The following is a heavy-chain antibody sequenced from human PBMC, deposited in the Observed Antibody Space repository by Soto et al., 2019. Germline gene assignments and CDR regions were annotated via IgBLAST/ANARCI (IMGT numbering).Heavy chain of an antibody. CDR1: GYTFTDYY. V-gene: IGHV1-2*02. J-gene: IGHJ3*02. D-gene: IGHD5-18*01. CDR2: MNPKSGGA. CDR3: TRENIENSDGLYDAFDI. Sequence: ASVKVSCKTSGYTFTDYYTQWVRQAPGQGLEWMGWMNPKSGGAYFAQKFQGRVTLTRDTSIGTAYIEVNSLTSDDTAVYFCTRENIENSDGLYDAFDIWGQGTTVTVSS.